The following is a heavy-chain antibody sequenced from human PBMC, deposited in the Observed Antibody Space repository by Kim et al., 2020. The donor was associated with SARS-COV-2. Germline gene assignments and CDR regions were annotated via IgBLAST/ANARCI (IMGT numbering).Heavy chain of an antibody. J-gene: IGHJ4*02. D-gene: IGHD2-15*01. CDR3: ARSPDTLGYCSGGSCVGEIDC. CDR1: GGSISIYY. V-gene: IGHV4-59*13. CDR2: MYYGGGT. Sequence: SETLSLTCTVPGGSISIYYWSWIRQPPGKGLEWIGSMYYGGGTNHNPSLKSRLTISIDTSKNQFSLKLRSVTTADTAVYYCARSPDTLGYCSGGSCVGEIDCGGQGTLVTVSS.